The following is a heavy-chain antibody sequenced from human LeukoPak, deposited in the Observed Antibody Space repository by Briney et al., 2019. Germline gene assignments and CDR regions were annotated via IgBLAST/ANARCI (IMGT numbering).Heavy chain of an antibody. Sequence: GGSLRLSCEDSGFTLRNFAVSWVRQAPGKGLEWVSAISGSGGSTYYADSVKGRFTISRDNSKNTLYLQMNSLRAEDTAVYYCAKDGYSSSWYAWFDPWGQGTLVTVSS. J-gene: IGHJ5*02. CDR3: AKDGYSSSWYAWFDP. CDR1: GFTLRNFA. D-gene: IGHD6-13*01. CDR2: ISGSGGST. V-gene: IGHV3-23*01.